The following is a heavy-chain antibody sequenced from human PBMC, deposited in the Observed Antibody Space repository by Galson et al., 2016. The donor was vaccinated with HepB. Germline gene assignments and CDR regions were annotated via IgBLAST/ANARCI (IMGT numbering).Heavy chain of an antibody. V-gene: IGHV4-31*03. CDR3: AREVQYCSSSSCTFAFGI. Sequence: TLSLTCTVSGGSISSGSYYWNWIRQHPGKGLEYIGYVYYTGPTYYNPSLKSRVTISVDTSKNQFSLKLNSVAAADTAVYYCAREVQYCSSSSCTFAFGIWGQGTMVTVSS. J-gene: IGHJ3*02. CDR1: GGSISSGSYY. CDR2: VYYTGPT. D-gene: IGHD2-2*01.